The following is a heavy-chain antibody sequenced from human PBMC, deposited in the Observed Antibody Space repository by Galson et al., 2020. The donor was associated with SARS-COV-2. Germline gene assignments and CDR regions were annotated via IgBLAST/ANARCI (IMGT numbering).Heavy chain of an antibody. CDR1: GYSLSSGYF. CDR2: IYHSGST. D-gene: IGHD2-15*01. Sequence: SETLSLTCTVSGYSLSSGYFWGWIRQPPGKGLEWMGSIYHSGSTYYNPSLKSRVTISVDTSKNQFSLKLSSVTAADTAVYYCATYSVVVVAPTPLRADYWGQGTLVAGSS. CDR3: ATYSVVVVAPTPLRADY. V-gene: IGHV4-38-2*02. J-gene: IGHJ4*02.